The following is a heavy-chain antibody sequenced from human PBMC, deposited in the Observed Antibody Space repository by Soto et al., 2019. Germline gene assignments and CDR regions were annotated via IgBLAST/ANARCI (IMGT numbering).Heavy chain of an antibody. Sequence: ASVKVSCKASGYTFTGYYMHWVRQAPGQGLEWMGWINPNSGGTNYAQKFQGWVTMTRDTSISTAYMELSRLRSDDTAVYYCARVRVPSYYDFWSSSINGDYYYGMDVWGQGTTVTVSS. J-gene: IGHJ6*02. CDR2: INPNSGGT. D-gene: IGHD3-3*01. CDR1: GYTFTGYY. V-gene: IGHV1-2*04. CDR3: ARVRVPSYYDFWSSSINGDYYYGMDV.